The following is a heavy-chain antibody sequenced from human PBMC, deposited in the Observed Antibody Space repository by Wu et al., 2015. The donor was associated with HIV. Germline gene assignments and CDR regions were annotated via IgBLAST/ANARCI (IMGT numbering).Heavy chain of an antibody. V-gene: IGHV1-69*13. D-gene: IGHD5-24*01. CDR2: IIPMYGTA. CDR3: ARDVEMATIHSYYYAMDS. CDR1: GGTFSSYS. Sequence: QVQLVQSGAEVKKPGSSVKVSCKASGGTFSSYSISWVRQAPGQGLEWMGRIIPMYGTANYAQKFQGRFTITADESTSTAYMDLSSLRSEDTAVYYCARDVEMATIHSYYYAMDSGAKGPRSPSP. J-gene: IGHJ6*02.